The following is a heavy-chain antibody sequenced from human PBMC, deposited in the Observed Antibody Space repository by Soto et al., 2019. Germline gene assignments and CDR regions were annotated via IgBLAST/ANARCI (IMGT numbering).Heavy chain of an antibody. J-gene: IGHJ6*02. CDR1: GGTFSSYA. CDR3: ASRTHRGSGSLLDYYYYGMDV. CDR2: IIPIFGTA. V-gene: IGHV1-69*13. Sequence: ASVKVSCKASGGTFSSYAISWVLQAPGQGLEWMGGIIPIFGTANYAQKFQGRVTITADESTSTAYMELSSLRSEDTAVYYCASRTHRGSGSLLDYYYYGMDVWGQGTTVTVSS. D-gene: IGHD3-10*01.